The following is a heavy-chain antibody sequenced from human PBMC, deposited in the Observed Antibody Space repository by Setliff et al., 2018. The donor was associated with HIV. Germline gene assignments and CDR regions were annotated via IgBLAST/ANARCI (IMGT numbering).Heavy chain of an antibody. Sequence: LRLSCAASGFTFDDYAMHWVRQAPGKGLEWVSGVSWNSGSIGYADSVKGRFTISRDNAKNSLYLQMNSLRAEDTAVYYCAMFSSSSGWGQGTQVTVSS. D-gene: IGHD6-6*01. CDR2: VSWNSGSI. CDR1: GFTFDDYA. J-gene: IGHJ4*02. V-gene: IGHV3-9*01. CDR3: AMFSSSSG.